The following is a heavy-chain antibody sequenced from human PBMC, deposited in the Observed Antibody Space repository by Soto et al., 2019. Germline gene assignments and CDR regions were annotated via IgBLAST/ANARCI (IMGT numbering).Heavy chain of an antibody. J-gene: IGHJ6*02. CDR2: IYYSGST. CDR3: TRQGYGEVQSLVDV. CDR1: GGSVSSGSYY. D-gene: IGHD1-1*01. Sequence: SETLSLTCTVSGGSVSSGSYYWSWIRQPPGKGLEWIGYIYYSGSTNYNPSLKSRVTISVDTSKNQFSLKLSSVTAADTAVYYCTRQGYGEVQSLVDVWGQGTTVTVSS. V-gene: IGHV4-61*01.